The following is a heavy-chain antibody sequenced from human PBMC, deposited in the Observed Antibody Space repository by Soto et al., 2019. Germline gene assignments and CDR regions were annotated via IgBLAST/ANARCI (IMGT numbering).Heavy chain of an antibody. J-gene: IGHJ3*01. V-gene: IGHV4-31*03. CDR1: CGSISSGGYY. CDR3: AIDRTGVDAFDL. D-gene: IGHD3-10*01. CDR2: IYYSGST. Sequence: SETLSLTCTVSCGSISSGGYYWSWIRQHPGKGLEWIGYIYYSGSTYYNPSLKSRVTISVDTSKNQFSLKLSSVTAADTAVYYCAIDRTGVDAFDLWVQGTVVTDSS.